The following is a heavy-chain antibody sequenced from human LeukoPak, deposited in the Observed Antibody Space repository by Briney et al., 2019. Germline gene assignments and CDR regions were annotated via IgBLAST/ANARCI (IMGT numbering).Heavy chain of an antibody. CDR1: GGSISSSSYY. J-gene: IGHJ3*02. CDR3: ARADSSPNAFDI. D-gene: IGHD6-13*01. V-gene: IGHV4-39*07. CDR2: IYYSGST. Sequence: SETLSLTCTVSGGSISSSSYYWGWIRQPPGKGLEWIGSIYYSGSTYYNPSLKSRVTISVDTSKNQFSLKLSSVTAADTAVYYCARADSSPNAFDIWGQGTMVTVSS.